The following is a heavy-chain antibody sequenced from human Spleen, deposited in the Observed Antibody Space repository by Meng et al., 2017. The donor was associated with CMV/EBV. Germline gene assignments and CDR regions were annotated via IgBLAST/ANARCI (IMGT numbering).Heavy chain of an antibody. V-gene: IGHV6-1*01. J-gene: IGHJ4*02. CDR1: SNSAA. CDR2: TYYRSKWYN. CDR3: AREGILSFSRLWTYYFDN. Sequence: SNSAAWNWIRQSPSRGLEWLGRTYYRSKWYNDYAVFVKSRITINPDTSKNQFSLQLKSVTPEDTAVYYCAREGILSFSRLWTYYFDNWGQGTLVTVSS. D-gene: IGHD5-12*01.